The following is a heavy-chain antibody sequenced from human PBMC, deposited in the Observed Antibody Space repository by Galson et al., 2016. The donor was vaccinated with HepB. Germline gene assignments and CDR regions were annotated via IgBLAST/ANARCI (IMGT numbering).Heavy chain of an antibody. CDR1: SASISSGTSY. D-gene: IGHD3-16*01. J-gene: IGHJ4*02. Sequence: TLSLACTVSSASISSGTSYWSWIRQRPGTGLEWFGSVSCTGRVYYNPSLTSRLDMSVNTSKHHFSLNLTSVTAADTAVYFCARGAKGVTSSAFDTWGQGTLVTVSS. CDR3: ARGAKGVTSSAFDT. CDR2: VSCTGRV. V-gene: IGHV4-31*03.